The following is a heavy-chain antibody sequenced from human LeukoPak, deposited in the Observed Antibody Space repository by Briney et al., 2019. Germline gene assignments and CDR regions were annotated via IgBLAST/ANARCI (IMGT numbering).Heavy chain of an antibody. CDR1: GFIFSDYG. CDR2: VRNDGGDK. D-gene: IGHD2-15*01. J-gene: IGHJ4*02. CDR3: AKFSGEGASFDY. Sequence: SGGSLRLSCAASGFIFSDYGMHWVRQAPGKGLEWVTMVRNDGGDKYYADSVRGRFTISRDNSKNTLYLQMNSLRPEDTAVYYCAKFSGEGASFDYWGQGTLVTVSS. V-gene: IGHV3-30*02.